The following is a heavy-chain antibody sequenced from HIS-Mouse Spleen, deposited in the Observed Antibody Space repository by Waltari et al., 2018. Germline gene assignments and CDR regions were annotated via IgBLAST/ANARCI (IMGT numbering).Heavy chain of an antibody. J-gene: IGHJ4*02. Sequence: QVQLVESGGGVVQPGRSLRLSCAASGFPFSSYGMHWVRQAPGKGLEWVAVISYDGSNKYYADSVKGRFTISRDNSKNTLYLQMNSLRAEDTAVYYCAKDKHHAFDYWGQGTLVTVSS. CDR1: GFPFSSYG. V-gene: IGHV3-30*18. CDR2: ISYDGSNK. CDR3: AKDKHHAFDY.